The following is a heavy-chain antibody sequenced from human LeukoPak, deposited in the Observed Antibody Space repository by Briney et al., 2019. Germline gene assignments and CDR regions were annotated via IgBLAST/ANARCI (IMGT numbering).Heavy chain of an antibody. CDR2: IGAPGDDT. CDR1: GFSFSSYA. J-gene: IGHJ4*02. D-gene: IGHD1-26*01. CDR3: AKDSGRYSDDY. Sequence: SGGSLRLSCGASGFSFSSYAMSWFRQAPGKGLEWVSSIGAPGDDTYYADSVKGRFTISRDNSMDRLYLQMSRLRDEDTAVYYCAKDSGRYSDDYCGQRTLVIVSS. V-gene: IGHV3-23*01.